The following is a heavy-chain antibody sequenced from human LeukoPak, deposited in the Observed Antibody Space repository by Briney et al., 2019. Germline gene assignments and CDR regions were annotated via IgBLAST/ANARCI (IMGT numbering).Heavy chain of an antibody. J-gene: IGHJ6*02. CDR1: GFTSSSYG. D-gene: IGHD2/OR15-2a*01. Sequence: GRSLRLSCAASGFTSSSYGMHCVRQAPGKGPEWLAAISYDGSDKYFPDSVKGRFTISRDNSKNTLYLQMNSLRAEDTAVYYCAKDLSVPALDVWGQGTTVTVSS. CDR2: ISYDGSDK. CDR3: AKDLSVPALDV. V-gene: IGHV3-30*18.